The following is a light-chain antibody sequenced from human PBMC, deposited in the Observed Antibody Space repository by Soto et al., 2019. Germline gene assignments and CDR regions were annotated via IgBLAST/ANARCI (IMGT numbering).Light chain of an antibody. CDR2: EVT. CDR3: SSYARGDSVL. V-gene: IGLV2-8*01. CDR1: SSDVGGYNF. J-gene: IGLJ2*01. Sequence: QSVLTQPPSASGTPGQRGTLSCTGTSSDVGGYNFVSWYQHHPGKAPKVILYEVTKRPSGVPDRFSGSKSGNTASLTVSGLQADDEADYYCSSYARGDSVLFGGGTKVTVL.